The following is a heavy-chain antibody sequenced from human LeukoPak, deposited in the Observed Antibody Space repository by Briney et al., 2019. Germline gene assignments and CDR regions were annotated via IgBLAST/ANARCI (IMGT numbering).Heavy chain of an antibody. Sequence: GASVKVSCKASGYTITNNHMHWVRQAPGQGLEWMGWINPNSGGTNYAQKFRGRVTMTRDTSITTAYMELSRLKSDDTAVYYCAKGTIDYWGQGTLVTASS. CDR3: AKGTIDY. CDR2: INPNSGGT. CDR1: GYTITNNH. V-gene: IGHV1-2*02. D-gene: IGHD1-1*01. J-gene: IGHJ4*02.